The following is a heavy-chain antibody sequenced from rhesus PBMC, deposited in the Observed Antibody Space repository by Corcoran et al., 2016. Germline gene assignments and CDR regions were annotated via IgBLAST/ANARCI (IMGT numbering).Heavy chain of an antibody. Sequence: EVQLVESGGGLVQPGGSLRLPCAASGFTFSDYYMYWVRQAPGKGLEWVGFIRSKAYGGTAEYAASVKGRFTISRDDSKSIAYLQMSSLKTEDTAVYYCTKDQYSFDYWGQGVLVTVSS. V-gene: IGHV3-184*01. CDR3: TKDQYSFDY. CDR2: IRSKAYGGTA. CDR1: GFTFSDYY. J-gene: IGHJ4*01. D-gene: IGHD2-15*01.